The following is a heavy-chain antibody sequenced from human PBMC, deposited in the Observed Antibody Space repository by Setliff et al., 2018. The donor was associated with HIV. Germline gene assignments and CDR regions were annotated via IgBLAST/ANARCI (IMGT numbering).Heavy chain of an antibody. V-gene: IGHV2-5*02. Sequence: SGPKLVNPTPTLTLTCDFSGFSLTTRGEAVGWIRQPPGKPLECLAFSYWDDDKRYNPSLKSRLSITKDTSKKQVVPTMTNMDPVDTATYSCSHRVFRTGTSYYWYFHLWGQGSLVTVSS. CDR3: SHRVFRTGTSYYWYFHL. J-gene: IGHJ1*01. CDR1: GFSLTTRGEA. D-gene: IGHD1-26*01. CDR2: SYWDDDK.